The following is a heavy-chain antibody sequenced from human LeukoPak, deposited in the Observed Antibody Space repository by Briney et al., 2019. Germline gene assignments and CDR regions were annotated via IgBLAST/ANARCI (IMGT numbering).Heavy chain of an antibody. CDR3: ARDAQRGFDYSNSLKY. D-gene: IGHD4-11*01. V-gene: IGHV3-33*01. CDR1: GFIFSHYG. J-gene: IGHJ4*01. Sequence: GGSLRLSCVASGFIFSHYGMHWVRQAPGKGLEWVAVKWSDGSNRFYAGSVKGRFTISRDNSQNTVFLQMNSLRAEDTAMYYCARDAQRGFDYSNSLKYWGHGILVTVSS. CDR2: KWSDGSNR.